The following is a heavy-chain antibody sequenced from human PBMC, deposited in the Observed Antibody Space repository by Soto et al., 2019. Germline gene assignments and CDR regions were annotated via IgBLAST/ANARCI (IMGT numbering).Heavy chain of an antibody. CDR3: AKDLPAWLPSPASSRY. Sequence: QVQLVESGGGVVQPGRSLRLSCAASGFTFNNYGMHWVRQAPGKGLEWVALISHDGSNKYYADSVKGRFTISRDNSKNTVYLQMNSLRDEDTAVYYWAKDLPAWLPSPASSRYWGQGTLVTVSS. V-gene: IGHV3-30*18. CDR1: GFTFNNYG. D-gene: IGHD3-22*01. J-gene: IGHJ4*02. CDR2: ISHDGSNK.